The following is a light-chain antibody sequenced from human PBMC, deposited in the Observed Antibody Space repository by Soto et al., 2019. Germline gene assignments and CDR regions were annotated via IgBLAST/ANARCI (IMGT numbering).Light chain of an antibody. CDR3: QQYTAWPRT. CDR1: QSINSN. Sequence: EIVMTQSPATLSVSPGERATLSCRASQSINSNLAWYQQKPGQAPRLFIFSASTRATGIPARFSGSGSGTEFTLTISSLQSEDFAFYYCQQYTAWPRTFGQGTKVEIK. V-gene: IGKV3-15*01. J-gene: IGKJ1*01. CDR2: SAS.